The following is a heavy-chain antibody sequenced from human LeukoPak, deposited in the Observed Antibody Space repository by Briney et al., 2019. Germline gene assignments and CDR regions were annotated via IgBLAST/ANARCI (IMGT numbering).Heavy chain of an antibody. CDR1: GFDFDDYA. CDR2: ISWNSGRI. Sequence: GGSLRLSCAASGFDFDDYAMHWVRQVPGKGLEWVSGISWNSGRIGYADSVKGRFTISRDNAKKTLYLQMNSLRAEDMGLYYCAKDRGTGAYCSSSSCSDGSDIWGQGTMVTVSS. J-gene: IGHJ3*02. CDR3: AKDRGTGAYCSSSSCSDGSDI. V-gene: IGHV3-9*03. D-gene: IGHD2-15*01.